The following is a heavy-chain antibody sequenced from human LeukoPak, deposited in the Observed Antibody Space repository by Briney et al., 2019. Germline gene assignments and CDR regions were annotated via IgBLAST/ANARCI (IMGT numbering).Heavy chain of an antibody. V-gene: IGHV3-30*18. CDR2: ISYDGSNK. CDR1: GFTFSSYG. D-gene: IGHD1-14*01. Sequence: GGSLRLSCAASGFTFSSYGMHCVRQAPGKGLEWVAVISYDGSNKFYPDSVKGRFTISRDNSNLYLQMNSLRAEDTAVYYCAKDGKKWQEPLESWGQGTLVIVSS. J-gene: IGHJ4*02. CDR3: AKDGKKWQEPLES.